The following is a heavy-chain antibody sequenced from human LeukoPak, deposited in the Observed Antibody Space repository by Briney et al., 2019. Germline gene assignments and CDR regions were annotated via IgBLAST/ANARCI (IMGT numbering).Heavy chain of an antibody. CDR1: GFTFSSYW. CDR3: AGSGTYYVMSDF. V-gene: IGHV3-74*01. J-gene: IGHJ4*02. D-gene: IGHD1-26*01. Sequence: GGSLRLSCAASGFTFSSYWMHWVRQVPGKGLVWVSRINGDGSGTSYADSVKGRFTISRDNAKNTVYQQMNGLRADDTAVYYCAGSGTYYVMSDFWGQGTLVTVSS. CDR2: INGDGSGT.